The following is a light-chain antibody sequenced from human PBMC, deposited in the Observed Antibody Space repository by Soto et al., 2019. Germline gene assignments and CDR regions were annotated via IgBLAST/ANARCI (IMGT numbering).Light chain of an antibody. CDR2: GAS. V-gene: IGKV3-20*01. CDR1: QSVYSSY. J-gene: IGKJ1*01. CDR3: HQYNTSPWT. Sequence: EIVLTQSPVTLSLSPGERATLSCRASQSVYSSYLAWNQQKPGQAPRLLIYGASSRATGIPDRFRGSGSGTDFTLTISRLEPEDFAMYYCHQYNTSPWTFGQGTKVEIK.